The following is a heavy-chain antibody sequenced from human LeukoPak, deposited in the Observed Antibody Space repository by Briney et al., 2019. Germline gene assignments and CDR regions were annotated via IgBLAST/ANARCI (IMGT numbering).Heavy chain of an antibody. CDR3: ARGARAGYNLEPFDY. J-gene: IGHJ4*02. Sequence: KPSETLSLTGTVSGGSMSSYYWSWIRQPPGKGLEWIGYIYYSGSTKYNPSLKSRVTISVDTSKNQFSLKLSSVTAADTAVCYCARGARAGYNLEPFDYWGQGTLVTVSS. V-gene: IGHV4-59*08. CDR2: IYYSGST. CDR1: GGSMSSYY. D-gene: IGHD5-24*01.